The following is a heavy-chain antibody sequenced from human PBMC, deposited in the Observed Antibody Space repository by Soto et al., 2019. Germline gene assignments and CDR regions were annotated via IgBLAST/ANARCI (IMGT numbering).Heavy chain of an antibody. Sequence: GGSLRLSCAASGFTFSDYYMSWIRQAPGKGLEWVSYISSSGSTIYYADSVKGRFTISRDNAKNSLYLQMNSLRAEDTAVYYCARDSYRDLGFLEWGLDYWGQGTLVTVS. CDR1: GFTFSDYY. J-gene: IGHJ4*02. D-gene: IGHD3-3*01. CDR2: ISSSGSTI. V-gene: IGHV3-11*01. CDR3: ARDSYRDLGFLEWGLDY.